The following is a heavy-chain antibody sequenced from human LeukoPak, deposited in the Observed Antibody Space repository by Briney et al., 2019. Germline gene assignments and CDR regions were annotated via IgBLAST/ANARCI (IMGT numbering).Heavy chain of an antibody. CDR3: ARVDSYGSGGFDY. J-gene: IGHJ4*02. D-gene: IGHD3-10*01. Sequence: GGSLRLSCAASGFTFSSYSMNWVRQAPGKGLEWVSSISSSSSYIYYADSVKGRFTISRDNAKNSLYLQMNSLGAEDTAVYYCARVDSYGSGGFDYWGQGTLVTVSS. V-gene: IGHV3-21*01. CDR2: ISSSSSYI. CDR1: GFTFSSYS.